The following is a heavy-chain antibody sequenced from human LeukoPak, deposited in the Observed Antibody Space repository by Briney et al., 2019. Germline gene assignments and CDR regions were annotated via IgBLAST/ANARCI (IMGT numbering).Heavy chain of an antibody. CDR2: ISYDGSNK. Sequence: PGRSQRLSCAASGFTFSSYAMHWVRQAPGKGLEWVAVISYDGSNKYYADSVKGRFTISRDNSKNTLYLQMNSLRAEDTAVYYCARSLPTGPYYYYGMDVWGQGTTVTVSS. CDR3: ARSLPTGPYYYYGMDV. J-gene: IGHJ6*02. V-gene: IGHV3-30*04. CDR1: GFTFSSYA.